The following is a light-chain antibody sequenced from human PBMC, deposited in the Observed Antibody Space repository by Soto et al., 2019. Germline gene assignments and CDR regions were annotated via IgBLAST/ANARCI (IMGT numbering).Light chain of an antibody. V-gene: IGLV2-14*03. Sequence: QSALTQPASVSGSPGQSITISCTGTSSDIGGYNYVSWYQHHPGKAPKLMIYAVSNRPSGVSDRFSGSKSGNTASLTISGLQAEDEGDYYCSSHTSSSTVVFGGGTKLTVL. J-gene: IGLJ3*02. CDR3: SSHTSSSTVV. CDR2: AVS. CDR1: SSDIGGYNY.